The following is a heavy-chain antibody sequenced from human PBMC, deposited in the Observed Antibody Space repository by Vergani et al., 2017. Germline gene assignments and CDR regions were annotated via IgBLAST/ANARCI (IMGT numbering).Heavy chain of an antibody. D-gene: IGHD3-3*01. Sequence: QVQLVQSGAEVKKPGASVKVSCKASGYTFTSYGISWVRQAPGQGLEWMGWISAYNGNTNYAQKLQGRVTMTTDTSTSTAYMELRSLRSDDTAVYYCARDRGITIVGVVLNRGSNWFDPWGQGTLVTVSS. V-gene: IGHV1-18*04. CDR3: ARDRGITIVGVVLNRGSNWFDP. J-gene: IGHJ5*02. CDR2: ISAYNGNT. CDR1: GYTFTSYG.